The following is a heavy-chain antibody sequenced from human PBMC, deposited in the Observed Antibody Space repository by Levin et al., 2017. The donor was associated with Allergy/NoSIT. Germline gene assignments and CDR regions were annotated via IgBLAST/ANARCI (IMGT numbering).Heavy chain of an antibody. CDR1: GATFSNYA. CDR3: ARDRVGRMSEFDY. CDR2: IIPIFGTA. D-gene: IGHD1-14*01. J-gene: IGHJ4*02. V-gene: IGHV1-69*13. Sequence: SVKVSCKASGATFSNYAISWVRQAPGQGLEWMGGIIPIFGTANYVQKFHGRVTITADECTSKACMGLSRLRSEDTAVCYCARDRVGRMSEFDYWGRGTVVTVSS.